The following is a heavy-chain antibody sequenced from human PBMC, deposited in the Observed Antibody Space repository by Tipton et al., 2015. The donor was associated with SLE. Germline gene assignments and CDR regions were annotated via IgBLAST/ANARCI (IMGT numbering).Heavy chain of an antibody. CDR3: ARGSGVVVAVAFDI. J-gene: IGHJ3*02. CDR1: GGSISSPF. D-gene: IGHD2-15*01. Sequence: TLSLTCTVYGGSISSPFCSLLPQPPGKWLVLIGEINHRGSTDYNPSLKSRVTISVDTSKNQFPLKLSSVTAADTAVYYCARGSGVVVAVAFDIWGQGTMVSVFS. CDR2: INHRGST. V-gene: IGHV4-34*01.